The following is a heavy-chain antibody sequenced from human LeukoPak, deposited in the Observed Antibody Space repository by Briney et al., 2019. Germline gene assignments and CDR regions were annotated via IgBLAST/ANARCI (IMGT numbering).Heavy chain of an antibody. V-gene: IGHV1-2*02. CDR1: GYTFTGYY. Sequence: ASVKVSCKASGYTFTGYYMHWVRQAPGQGLEWMGWINPNSGGTNYAQKLQGRVTMTRDTSISTAYMELSRLRSDDTAVYYCARDSQGYCSGGSCYFFGWFDPWGQGTLVTVSS. D-gene: IGHD2-15*01. CDR2: INPNSGGT. J-gene: IGHJ5*02. CDR3: ARDSQGYCSGGSCYFFGWFDP.